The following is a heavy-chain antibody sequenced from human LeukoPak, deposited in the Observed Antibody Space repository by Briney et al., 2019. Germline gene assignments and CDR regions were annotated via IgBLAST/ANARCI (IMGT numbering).Heavy chain of an antibody. J-gene: IGHJ1*01. CDR2: IIPIFGTA. D-gene: IGHD4-17*01. Sequence: SVKVSCKASGGTFSSYAISWVRQAPGQGLEWMGGIIPIFGTANYAQKFQGRVTITADESTSTAYMELSSPRSEDTAVYYCARSLTTVTTNAEYFQHWGQGTLVTVSS. CDR3: ARSLTTVTTNAEYFQH. CDR1: GGTFSSYA. V-gene: IGHV1-69*13.